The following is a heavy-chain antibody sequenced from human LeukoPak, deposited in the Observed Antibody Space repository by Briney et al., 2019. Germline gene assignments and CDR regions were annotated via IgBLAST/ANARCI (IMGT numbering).Heavy chain of an antibody. D-gene: IGHD1-7*01. CDR2: VDVGGAT. J-gene: IGHJ5*02. V-gene: IGHV4-61*02. Sequence: PSQTLSLTCNVSGGSITKLEYYWSWIRQPAGKGLEWIARVDVGGATNYNPSLKSRVSISVDPSKNQFSLKVTSVIAADTALYFCAGGPSSLELLKTWGQGTLVTVSS. CDR1: GGSITKLEYY. CDR3: AGGPSSLELLKT.